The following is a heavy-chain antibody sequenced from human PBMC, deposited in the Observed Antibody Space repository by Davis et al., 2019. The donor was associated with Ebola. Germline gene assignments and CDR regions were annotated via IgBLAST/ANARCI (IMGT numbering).Heavy chain of an antibody. CDR2: ISGSGGYT. D-gene: IGHD3-9*01. CDR1: GFTFSLYA. Sequence: PGGSLRLSCAAPGFTFSLYAMSWVRQAPGKGLEWVSGISGSGGYTYYADSVKGRFTISRDNSKNTLFLQMNSLRVEDTAVYYCAGITILIDYWGQGTLVTVSS. CDR3: AGITILIDY. V-gene: IGHV3-23*01. J-gene: IGHJ4*02.